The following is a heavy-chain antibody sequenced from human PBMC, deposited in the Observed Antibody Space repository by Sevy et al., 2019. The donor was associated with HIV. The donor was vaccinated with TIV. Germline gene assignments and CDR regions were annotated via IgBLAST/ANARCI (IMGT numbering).Heavy chain of an antibody. CDR2: ISYDGSNK. CDR3: ALERLSSNVAEYFQN. Sequence: GGSLRLSCAASGFTFSSYGMHWVRQGPGKGLEWVATISYDGSNKHYADSVKGRFTLSRDNSKNSLFLQMNSLRAEDTAVYYCALERLSSNVAEYFQNWGQGTLVTVSS. CDR1: GFTFSSYG. V-gene: IGHV3-30*19. D-gene: IGHD1-1*01. J-gene: IGHJ1*01.